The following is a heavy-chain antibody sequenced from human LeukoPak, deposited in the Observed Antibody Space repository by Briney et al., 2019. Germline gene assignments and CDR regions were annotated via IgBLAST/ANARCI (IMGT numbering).Heavy chain of an antibody. D-gene: IGHD3-22*01. CDR1: GYTFTSYA. Sequence: ASVKVSCKASGYTFTSYAMHWVRQAPGQRLEWMGWINAGNGNTKYSQKFQGRVTITRDTSASTAYMELSSLRSEDTAVYYCAGQLDSSGYYFFDYWGQGTLVTVSS. J-gene: IGHJ4*02. CDR2: INAGNGNT. V-gene: IGHV1-3*01. CDR3: AGQLDSSGYYFFDY.